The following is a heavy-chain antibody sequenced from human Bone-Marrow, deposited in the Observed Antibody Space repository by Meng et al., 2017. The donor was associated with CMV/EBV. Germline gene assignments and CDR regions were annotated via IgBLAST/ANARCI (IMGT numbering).Heavy chain of an antibody. J-gene: IGHJ4*02. CDR1: GGFISSSSYY. D-gene: IGHD2-2*01. CDR2: IYYSGST. Sequence: LSCTVCGGFISSSSYYWGWIRQPPGKGLEWIGSIYYSGSTYYNPSLMSRVTISVDTSKNQFSLKLSSLTAADTAVYYCARLIFIPAAPLAGFDYWGQGTLVTVSS. CDR3: ARLIFIPAAPLAGFDY. V-gene: IGHV4-39*01.